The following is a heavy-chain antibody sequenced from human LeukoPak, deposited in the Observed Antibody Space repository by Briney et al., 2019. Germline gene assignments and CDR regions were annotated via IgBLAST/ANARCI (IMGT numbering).Heavy chain of an antibody. CDR1: GYTFTSYY. J-gene: IGHJ4*02. Sequence: GASVTVSCTASGYTFTSYYMHWVRQAPGQGLEWMGIINPSGGSTSYAQKFQGRVTMTRDTSTSTVYMELSSLRSEDTAVYYCARGKDRGSSSSNGLGDYWGQGTLVTVSS. CDR2: INPSGGST. D-gene: IGHD6-6*01. CDR3: ARGKDRGSSSSNGLGDY. V-gene: IGHV1-46*01.